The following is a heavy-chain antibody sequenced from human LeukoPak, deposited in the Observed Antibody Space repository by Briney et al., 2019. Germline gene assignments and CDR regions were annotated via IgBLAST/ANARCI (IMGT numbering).Heavy chain of an antibody. CDR2: INSDGSST. CDR1: GFTFSSSW. V-gene: IGHV3-74*01. J-gene: IGHJ6*03. CDR3: ARDSSGIAVAGSIPNYYYYMDV. D-gene: IGHD6-19*01. Sequence: PGGSLRLSCAASGFTFSSSWMHWVRHAPGKGLVWVSRINSDGSSTTHADSVKGRFTISRDNAKNTLHLPLNRLSAEDTAVYYCARDSSGIAVAGSIPNYYYYMDVWGKGTTVTVSS.